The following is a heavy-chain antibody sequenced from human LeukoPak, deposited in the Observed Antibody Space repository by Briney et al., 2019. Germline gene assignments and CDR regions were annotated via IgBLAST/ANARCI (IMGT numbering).Heavy chain of an antibody. D-gene: IGHD3-3*01. CDR1: GGSVSSTNI. CDR2: VHLDGRT. J-gene: IGHJ4*01. V-gene: IGHV4-4*02. CDR3: AREGGFCRPLDY. Sequence: PFETLPETLAVSGGSVSSTNIWTWFRQPPGKGLVWIGEVHLDGRTNYNPSLNAHLPLSVDLYESHISLKLTSVTAADTAVYYCAREGGFCRPLDYSG.